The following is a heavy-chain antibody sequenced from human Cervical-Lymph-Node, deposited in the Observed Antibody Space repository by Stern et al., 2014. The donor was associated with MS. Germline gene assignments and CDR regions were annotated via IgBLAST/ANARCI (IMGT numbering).Heavy chain of an antibody. CDR3: AKDRGNGGWYGSHYFDS. D-gene: IGHD6-19*01. J-gene: IGHJ4*02. CDR1: GFTFDDFA. V-gene: IGHV3-9*01. CDR2: INWNSGSI. Sequence: QLVESGGGLVQPGRSLRLSCAAFGFTFDDFAMHWVRQAPGKGLEWVSGINWNSGSIGYADSVKGRFTISRDNAKNSLYQQMNSLRAEDTALYFCAKDRGNGGWYGSHYFDSWGQGTLVTLSS.